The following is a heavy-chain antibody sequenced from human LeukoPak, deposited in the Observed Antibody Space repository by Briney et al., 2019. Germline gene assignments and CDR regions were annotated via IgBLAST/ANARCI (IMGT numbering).Heavy chain of an antibody. V-gene: IGHV1-69*05. D-gene: IGHD3-22*01. CDR1: GGTFSSYA. CDR2: IIPIFGTA. CDR3: ARGRPSGSYYYDSSGYPYYFDY. Sequence: ASVKVSCKASGGTFSSYAISWVRQAPGQGLEWMGGIIPIFGTANYAQKFQGRVTITTDESTSTAYMELSSLRSEDTAVYHCARGRPSGSYYYDSSGYPYYFDYWGQGTLVAVSS. J-gene: IGHJ4*02.